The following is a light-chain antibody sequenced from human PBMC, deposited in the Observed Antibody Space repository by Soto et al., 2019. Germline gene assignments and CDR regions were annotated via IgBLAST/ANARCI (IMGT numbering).Light chain of an antibody. CDR3: MQTVQLPLT. CDR1: QSLLYSDGKTW. CDR2: EVS. V-gene: IGKV2D-29*01. J-gene: IGKJ4*01. Sequence: DILMTQTPLSLSVTPGQPASISCRSSQSLLYSDGKTWLHWYLQKPGQPPQLLMYEVSNRFSGVPERFCGSGSGTDFTLKISRVEAEDVGVYYCMQTVQLPLTFGGGTKVDIK.